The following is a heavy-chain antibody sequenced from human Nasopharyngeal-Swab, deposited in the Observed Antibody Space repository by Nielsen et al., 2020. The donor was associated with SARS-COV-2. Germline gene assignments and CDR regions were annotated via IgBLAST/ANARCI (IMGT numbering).Heavy chain of an antibody. Sequence: SETLSLTCTVSGGSISSSSYYWGWIRQPPGTGLEWIGSIYYSGSTYYNPSLKSRVTISVDTSKNQFSLKLSSVTAADTAVYYCARYGERITIFGVVIKEAFDIWGQGTMVTVSS. CDR2: IYYSGST. CDR1: GGSISSSSYY. V-gene: IGHV4-39*01. D-gene: IGHD3-3*01. CDR3: ARYGERITIFGVVIKEAFDI. J-gene: IGHJ3*02.